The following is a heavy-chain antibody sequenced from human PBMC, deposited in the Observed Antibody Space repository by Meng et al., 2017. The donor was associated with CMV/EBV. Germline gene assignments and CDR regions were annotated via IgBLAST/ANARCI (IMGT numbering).Heavy chain of an antibody. CDR1: GFTFSSYA. CDR2: ISYDGSNK. D-gene: IGHD6-6*01. J-gene: IGHJ6*02. V-gene: IGHV3-30*04. Sequence: GESLKISCAASGFTFSSYAMHWVRQAPGKGLEWVAVISYDGSNKYYADSVKGRFTISRDNSKNTLYLQMNSLRSEDTAVYYCARDGIAARRSYYYYGMDVWGQGTTVTVSS. CDR3: ARDGIAARRSYYYYGMDV.